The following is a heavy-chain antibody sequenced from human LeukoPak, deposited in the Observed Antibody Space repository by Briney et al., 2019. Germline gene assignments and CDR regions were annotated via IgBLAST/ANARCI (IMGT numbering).Heavy chain of an antibody. J-gene: IGHJ4*02. CDR3: ARDPYSSGWYPYFDY. D-gene: IGHD6-19*01. CDR1: GYTFTSYA. V-gene: IGHV7-4-1*02. CDR2: INTNTGNP. Sequence: ASVKVSCKASGYTFTSYAMNWVRQAPGQGLEWMGWINTNTGNPTYAQGFTGRFVFSLDTSVGTAYLQISSLKAEDTAVYYCARDPYSSGWYPYFDYWGQGTLVTVSS.